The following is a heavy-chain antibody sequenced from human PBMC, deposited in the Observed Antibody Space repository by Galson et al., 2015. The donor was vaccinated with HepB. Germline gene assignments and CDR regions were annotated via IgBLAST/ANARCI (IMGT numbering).Heavy chain of an antibody. CDR2: ISGSGGST. D-gene: IGHD3-10*01. CDR3: AKDGAIWFGELSASDAFDI. J-gene: IGHJ3*02. V-gene: IGHV3-23*01. Sequence: SLRLSCAASGFTFSSYAMSWVRQAPGKGLEWVSAISGSGGSTYYADSVKGRFTISRDNSKNTLYLQMNSLRAEDTAVYYCAKDGAIWFGELSASDAFDIWGQGTMVTVSS. CDR1: GFTFSSYA.